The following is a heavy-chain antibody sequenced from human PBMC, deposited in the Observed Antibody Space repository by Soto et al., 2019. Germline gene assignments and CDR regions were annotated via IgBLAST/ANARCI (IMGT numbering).Heavy chain of an antibody. Sequence: SETLSLTCTVSGGSISSYYWSWIRQPPGKGLEWIGSIYYSGSTNYNPSLKSRVTISVDTSKNQFSLKLSSVTAADTAVYYCARHALEDCGGDCYHDAFDIWGQGTMVTVSS. CDR2: IYYSGST. CDR3: ARHALEDCGGDCYHDAFDI. CDR1: GGSISSYY. D-gene: IGHD2-21*02. J-gene: IGHJ3*02. V-gene: IGHV4-59*08.